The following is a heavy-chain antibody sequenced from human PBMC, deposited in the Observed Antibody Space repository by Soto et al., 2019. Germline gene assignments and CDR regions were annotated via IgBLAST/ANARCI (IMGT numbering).Heavy chain of an antibody. V-gene: IGHV4-30-4*01. CDR1: GGSISSGDYY. J-gene: IGHJ6*02. CDR2: IYYSGST. D-gene: IGHD6-25*01. CDR3: ARDRGIAAEGNYYYYGMDV. Sequence: SETLSLTCTVSGGSISSGDYYWIWIRQPPGKGLEWIGYIYYSGSTYYNPSLKSRVTISVDTSKNQFSLKLSSVTAADTAVYYCARDRGIAAEGNYYYYGMDVWGQGTTVTVSS.